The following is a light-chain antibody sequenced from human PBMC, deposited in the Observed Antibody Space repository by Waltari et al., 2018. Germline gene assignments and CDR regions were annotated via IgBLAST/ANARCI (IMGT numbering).Light chain of an antibody. CDR2: WAS. CDR3: QQYYSTPPWT. Sequence: DIVMTQSPESLAVSLGERATINCKSSPSVLHSSNNKNYLAWYQQKPGQPPKLLIYWASTRESGVPDRFSGSGSGTDFTLTISSLQAEDVAVYYCQQYYSTPPWTFGQGTKVEIK. CDR1: PSVLHSSNNKNY. V-gene: IGKV4-1*01. J-gene: IGKJ1*01.